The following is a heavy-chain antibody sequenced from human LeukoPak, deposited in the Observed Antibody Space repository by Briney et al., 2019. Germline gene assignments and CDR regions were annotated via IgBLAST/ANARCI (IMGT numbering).Heavy chain of an antibody. Sequence: SETLSLTCAVSGGSISSGGYSWSWIRQPPGKGLEWIGYIYHSGSTYYNPSLKSRVTISVDRSKNQFSLKLSSVTAADTAVYYCVRDEVATITAFDFWGQGTTVAVSS. CDR1: GGSISSGGYS. CDR2: IYHSGST. CDR3: VRDEVATITAFDF. J-gene: IGHJ3*01. V-gene: IGHV4-30-2*01. D-gene: IGHD5-12*01.